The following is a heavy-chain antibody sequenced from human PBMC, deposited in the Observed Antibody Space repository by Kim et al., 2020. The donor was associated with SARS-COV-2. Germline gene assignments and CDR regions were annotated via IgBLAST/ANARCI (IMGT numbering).Heavy chain of an antibody. D-gene: IGHD3-10*01. Sequence: YNPSLKSRVTISVDTSKNQFSLKLSSVTAADTAVYYCAREYGSGSYRGVNWGQGTLVTVSS. V-gene: IGHV4-30-2*04. J-gene: IGHJ4*02. CDR3: AREYGSGSYRGVN.